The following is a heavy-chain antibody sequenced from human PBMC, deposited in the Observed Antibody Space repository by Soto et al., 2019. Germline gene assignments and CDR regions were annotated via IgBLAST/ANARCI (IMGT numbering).Heavy chain of an antibody. CDR1: GFSFRSDW. V-gene: IGHV3-7*04. CDR3: SGGGGDAI. D-gene: IGHD3-16*01. Sequence: EDQLVESGGGLVQPGGSLRLTCAVSGFSFRSDWMNWVRQAPGKGLEWVAHTNQDGSEKYYLDSVKGRFTIFRDNAKNSLYLQMNSLRAEDTAVYYFSGGGGDAIWGQGTLVTVSS. J-gene: IGHJ4*02. CDR2: TNQDGSEK.